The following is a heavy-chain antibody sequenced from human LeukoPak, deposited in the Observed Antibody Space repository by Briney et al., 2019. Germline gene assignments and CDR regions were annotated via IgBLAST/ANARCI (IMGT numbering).Heavy chain of an antibody. J-gene: IGHJ4*02. D-gene: IGHD2-2*01. V-gene: IGHV4-39*07. CDR3: ARADCSSTSCYGRLIDY. CDR2: IYYSGST. Sequence: PSETLSLTCTVSGGSISSSSYYWGWIRQPPGKGLEWIGSIYYSGSTYYNPSLESRVTISVDTSKNQFSLKLSSVTAADTAVYYCARADCSSTSCYGRLIDYWGQGTLVTVSS. CDR1: GGSISSSSYY.